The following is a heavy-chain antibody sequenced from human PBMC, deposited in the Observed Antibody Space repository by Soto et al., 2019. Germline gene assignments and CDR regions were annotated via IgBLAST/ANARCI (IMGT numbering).Heavy chain of an antibody. J-gene: IGHJ4*02. V-gene: IGHV3-48*01. CDR1: GFTFSSYS. CDR2: ISSSSSTI. Sequence: GGSLRLSCAASGFTFSSYSMNWVRQAPGKGLEWVSYISSSSSTIYYADSVKGRFTISRDNAKNSLYLQMNSLRAEDTAVYYCARDNLRTNFDYWGQGTLVTVSS. D-gene: IGHD2-2*01. CDR3: ARDNLRTNFDY.